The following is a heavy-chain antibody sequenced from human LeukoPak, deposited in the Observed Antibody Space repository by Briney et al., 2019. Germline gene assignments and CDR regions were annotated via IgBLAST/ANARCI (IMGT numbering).Heavy chain of an antibody. V-gene: IGHV3-49*03. J-gene: IGHJ4*02. CDR1: GFTFGDYA. CDR3: ARDLGRGVGYYIDY. CDR2: IRGKTYGGTT. Sequence: PGGSLRLSCIVSGFTFGDYAMSWFRQAPGRGLEWVGFIRGKTYGGTTEYAPSVKGRFTISRDDSKSIAYLQMNSLKTEDTAVYYCARDLGRGVGYYIDYWGQGTLVTVSS. D-gene: IGHD3-10*01.